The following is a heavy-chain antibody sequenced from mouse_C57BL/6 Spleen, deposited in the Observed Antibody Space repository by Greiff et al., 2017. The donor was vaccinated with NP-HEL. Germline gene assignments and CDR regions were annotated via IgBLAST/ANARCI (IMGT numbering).Heavy chain of an antibody. Sequence: EVHLVESGGGLVKPGGSLKLSCAASGFTFSDYGMHWVRQAPEKGLEWVAYISSGSSTIYYADTVKGRFTISRDNAKNTLFLQMTSLRSEDTAMYYCAKTDYSSSYWYFDVWGTGTTVTVSS. CDR3: AKTDYSSSYWYFDV. CDR2: ISSGSSTI. CDR1: GFTFSDYG. D-gene: IGHD2-5*01. V-gene: IGHV5-17*01. J-gene: IGHJ1*03.